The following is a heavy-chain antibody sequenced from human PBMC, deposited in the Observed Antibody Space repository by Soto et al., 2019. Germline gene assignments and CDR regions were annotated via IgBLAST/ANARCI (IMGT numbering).Heavy chain of an antibody. D-gene: IGHD1-20*01. CDR3: ARDYNWKYYYYGMDV. CDR2: IYYSGST. J-gene: IGHJ6*02. CDR1: GGSISSGGYY. V-gene: IGHV4-31*03. Sequence: PSETLSLTCTVSGGSISSGGYYWSWIRQHPGKGLEWIGYIYYSGSTYYNPSLKSRVTISVDTSKNQFSLKLSSVTAADTAVYYCARDYNWKYYYYGMDVWGQGTTVTVSS.